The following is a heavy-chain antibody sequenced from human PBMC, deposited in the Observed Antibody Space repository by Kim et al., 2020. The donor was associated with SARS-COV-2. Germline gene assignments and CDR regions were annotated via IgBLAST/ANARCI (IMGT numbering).Heavy chain of an antibody. D-gene: IGHD3-3*01. V-gene: IGHV4-31*03. J-gene: IGHJ4*02. CDR2: IYYSGST. CDR3: ARVTTIFGVVVSGFDY. CDR1: GGSISSGGYY. Sequence: SDTLSLTCTVSGGSISSGGYYWSWIRQHPGKGLEWIGYIYYSGSTYYNPSLKSRVTISVDTSKNQFSLKLSSVTAADTAVYYCARVTTIFGVVVSGFDYWGQGTLVTVSS.